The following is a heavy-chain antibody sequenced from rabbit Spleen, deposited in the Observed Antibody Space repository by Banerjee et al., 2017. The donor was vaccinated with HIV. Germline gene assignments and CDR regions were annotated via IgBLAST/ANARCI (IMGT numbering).Heavy chain of an antibody. CDR2: IDPVFGST. V-gene: IGHV1S7*01. CDR1: GFGFSSYY. J-gene: IGHJ4*01. D-gene: IGHD8-1*01. Sequence: QLKESGGGLVQPGGSLKLSCKASGFGFSSYYMNWVRQAPGKGLEWIGYIDPVFGSTYYATWVNGRFTISSHNAQNPLYLQLNSLTAADTATYFCARDGAGGSYFNLWGPGTLVTVS. CDR3: ARDGAGGSYFNL.